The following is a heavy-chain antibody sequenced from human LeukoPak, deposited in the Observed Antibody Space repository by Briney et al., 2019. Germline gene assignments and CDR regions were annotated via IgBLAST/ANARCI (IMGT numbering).Heavy chain of an antibody. V-gene: IGHV2-5*02. Sequence: ESGPTLVNPTQTLTLTCTFSGFSLSTRGVGVGWIRQPPGKALEWLALIYWDDDKRYSPPLKSRLTITKDTSKNQVVLTMTNMDPVDTATYYCAHRPPSYCSSTSCYPVAYYYYYMDVWGKGTTVTVSS. CDR3: AHRPPSYCSSTSCYPVAYYYYYMDV. CDR2: IYWDDDK. D-gene: IGHD2-2*01. J-gene: IGHJ6*03. CDR1: GFSLSTRGVG.